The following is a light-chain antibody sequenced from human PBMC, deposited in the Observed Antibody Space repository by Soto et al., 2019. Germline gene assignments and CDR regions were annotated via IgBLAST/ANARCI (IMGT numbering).Light chain of an antibody. J-gene: IGKJ3*01. CDR1: QSISSY. Sequence: DIQMTQSPSSLSASVGDRVTITCRASQSISSYLNWYQQKPGKAPKLLIYAASSLQRGVPSRFSGSGSGTDFTLTISSLQPEDFATYYCQQSDSTPLTFGPGIKVDI. V-gene: IGKV1-39*01. CDR3: QQSDSTPLT. CDR2: AAS.